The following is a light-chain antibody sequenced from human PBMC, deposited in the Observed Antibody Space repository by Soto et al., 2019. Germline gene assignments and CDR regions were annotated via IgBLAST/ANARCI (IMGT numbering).Light chain of an antibody. V-gene: IGKV3-11*01. Sequence: EIVLTQSPATLSLSPGERATLSCRASPSVTNYLAWYQQKPGQAPRLVIYGAFNRATGIPARFSGSGSGTDFTLTISSLEPEDFAVYYCRQRNIWPPVTFGQGTRLEIK. J-gene: IGKJ5*01. CDR2: GAF. CDR1: PSVTNY. CDR3: RQRNIWPPVT.